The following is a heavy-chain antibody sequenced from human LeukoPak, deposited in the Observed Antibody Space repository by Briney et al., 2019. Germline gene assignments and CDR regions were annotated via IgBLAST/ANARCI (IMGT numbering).Heavy chain of an antibody. D-gene: IGHD7-27*01. J-gene: IGHJ4*02. Sequence: SQTLSLTCAVSGGSISSGSYSWSWIRQPPGKGLEWIGYIYPRGSTYYNPSLKSRVILSLDKSANQFSLNLSSVTAADTAVYYCARFSPRAMGNYLDFWGQGTLVTVSS. V-gene: IGHV4-30-2*01. CDR2: IYPRGST. CDR3: ARFSPRAMGNYLDF. CDR1: GGSISSGSYS.